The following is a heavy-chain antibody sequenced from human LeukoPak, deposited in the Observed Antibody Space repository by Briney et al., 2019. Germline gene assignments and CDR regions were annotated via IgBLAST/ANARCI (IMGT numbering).Heavy chain of an antibody. CDR2: IRYDGSNK. Sequence: GGSLRLSCAASGLSFSSYGMHWVRQAPGKGLEWVAFIRYDGSNKYYADSVKGRFTVSSDNSKNTLYLQMNSLRAEDTAVYYCAKGRPLYCSFTSCYCGDYWGQGTLVTVSS. CDR3: AKGRPLYCSFTSCYCGDY. J-gene: IGHJ4*02. CDR1: GLSFSSYG. D-gene: IGHD2-2*01. V-gene: IGHV3-30*02.